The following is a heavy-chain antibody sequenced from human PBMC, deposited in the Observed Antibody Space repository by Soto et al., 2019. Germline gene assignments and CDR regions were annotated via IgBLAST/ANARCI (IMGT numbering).Heavy chain of an antibody. Sequence: SETLSLTCTVSGGSISSGGYYWSWIRQHPGKGLEWIGYIYYSGSTYYNPSLKSRVTISVDTSKNQFSLKLSSVTAADTAVYYCARQFLPGYCTNGVCYSNWFDPWGQGTLVTVSS. J-gene: IGHJ5*02. CDR3: ARQFLPGYCTNGVCYSNWFDP. CDR2: IYYSGST. CDR1: GGSISSGGYY. V-gene: IGHV4-31*03. D-gene: IGHD2-8*01.